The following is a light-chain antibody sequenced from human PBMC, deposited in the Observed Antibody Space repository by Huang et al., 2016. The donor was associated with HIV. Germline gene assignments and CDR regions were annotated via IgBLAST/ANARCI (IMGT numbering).Light chain of an antibody. CDR3: QQYGTSLLFT. CDR1: QSVSSNY. CDR2: GTS. J-gene: IGKJ3*01. Sequence: VLTQSPGTLSLSPGERANLSCRASQSVSSNYLAWYQQKPGQAPRLLIDGTSSRATGIPDRFSGRGSGTDFTLTISRLEPEDFAVYYCQQYGTSLLFTFGPGTKVDIK. V-gene: IGKV3-20*01.